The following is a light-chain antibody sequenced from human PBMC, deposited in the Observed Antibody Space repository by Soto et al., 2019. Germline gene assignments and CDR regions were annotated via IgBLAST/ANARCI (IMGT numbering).Light chain of an antibody. CDR1: QTIGSN. Sequence: EVVMTQSPATLSVSPGERASLSCRASQTIGSNLAWYQQKPGQAPRLLIHGASTRATGVPARFSGSGSGTDFTLTISSLQSEDFGVYYCQQFNEWPPLTFGGGTKVEIK. J-gene: IGKJ4*01. CDR3: QQFNEWPPLT. V-gene: IGKV3-15*01. CDR2: GAS.